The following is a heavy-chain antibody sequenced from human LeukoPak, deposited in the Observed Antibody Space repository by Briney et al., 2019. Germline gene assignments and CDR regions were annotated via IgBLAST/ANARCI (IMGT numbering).Heavy chain of an antibody. CDR1: GFTFSDHY. Sequence: PGGSLRLSCAASGFTFSDHYMDWVRQAPGKGLEWVGRSRNKANRYTTTHGESVRGRFTISRDDSENSLHLQLNSLKTEDTGVYYCVRLSRGAMNYHMDVWGKGTTVTISS. V-gene: IGHV3-72*01. CDR3: VRLSRGAMNYHMDV. J-gene: IGHJ6*03. D-gene: IGHD3-10*01. CDR2: SRNKANRYTT.